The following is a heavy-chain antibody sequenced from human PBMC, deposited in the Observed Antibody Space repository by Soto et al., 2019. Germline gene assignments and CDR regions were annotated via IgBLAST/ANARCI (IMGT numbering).Heavy chain of an antibody. D-gene: IGHD6-6*01. Sequence: GGSLRLSCAASGFTFSGSAMHWVSQASGKGLEWVGRIRSKANSYATAYAGSVKGRFTMSRDDSKNTAYLQMNSLKTEDTAVYYCTSRPRGAAHTDHWGQGTLVTVSS. CDR2: IRSKANSYAT. CDR3: TSRPRGAAHTDH. CDR1: GFTFSGSA. V-gene: IGHV3-73*01. J-gene: IGHJ5*02.